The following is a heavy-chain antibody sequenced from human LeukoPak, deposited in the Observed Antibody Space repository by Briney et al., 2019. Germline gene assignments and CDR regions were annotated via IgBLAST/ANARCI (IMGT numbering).Heavy chain of an antibody. V-gene: IGHV4-39*07. J-gene: IGHJ4*02. CDR1: GGSISSSSYY. Sequence: SETLSLTCTVSGGSISSSSYYWGWIRQPPGKGLEWIGSIYYSGSTYYNPSLKSRVTISVDTSKNQFSLKLSSVTAADTAVYYCARDSYSGQSDYWGQGTLVTVSS. CDR3: ARDSYSGQSDY. D-gene: IGHD6-19*01. CDR2: IYYSGST.